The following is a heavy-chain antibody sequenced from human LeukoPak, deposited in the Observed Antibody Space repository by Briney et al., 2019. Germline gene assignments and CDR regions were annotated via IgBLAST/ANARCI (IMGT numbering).Heavy chain of an antibody. D-gene: IGHD3-16*02. CDR2: ISYDGNRK. CDR3: AKNGFELRSGELSSPN. J-gene: IGHJ4*02. CDR1: GFIFSTYG. Sequence: GRSLRLSCAASGFIFSTYGMHWVRQAPGKGLEWVAAISYDGNRKDYADSVRGRFTISRDNFENTLYLQMNSLRVEDTAVYYCAKNGFELRSGELSSPNWGQGTLVTVSS. V-gene: IGHV3-30*18.